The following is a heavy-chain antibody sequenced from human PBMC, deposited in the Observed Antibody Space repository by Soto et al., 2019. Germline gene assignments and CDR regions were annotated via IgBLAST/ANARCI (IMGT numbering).Heavy chain of an antibody. J-gene: IGHJ5*02. CDR3: ARDLIAARPGWFDP. D-gene: IGHD6-6*01. CDR1: GYRFATFG. CDR2: ISVYNGNT. Sequence: ASVKVSCKASGYRFATFGMRWVRQAPGKGLEWMGWISVYNGNTKYAQKLQGRVTMTTDTSTSTAYMELRSLRSDDTAVYYCARDLIAARPGWFDPWGQGTLVTVSS. V-gene: IGHV1-18*01.